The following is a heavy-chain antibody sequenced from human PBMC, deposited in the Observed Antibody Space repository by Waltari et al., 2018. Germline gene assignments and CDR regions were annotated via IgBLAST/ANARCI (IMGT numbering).Heavy chain of an antibody. J-gene: IGHJ3*02. CDR2: MSAYNGNK. CDR1: GYTFTSYG. D-gene: IGHD3-22*01. V-gene: IGHV1-18*01. Sequence: QVQLVQSGAEVKKPGASVKVSCKASGYTFTSYGISWVRQAPGQGLEWMGWMSAYNGNKNYAQKLQGRVTMTTDTSTSTAYMELRSLRSDDTAVYYCARDRLTYYYDSSGYYDDAFDIWGQGTMVTVSS. CDR3: ARDRLTYYYDSSGYYDDAFDI.